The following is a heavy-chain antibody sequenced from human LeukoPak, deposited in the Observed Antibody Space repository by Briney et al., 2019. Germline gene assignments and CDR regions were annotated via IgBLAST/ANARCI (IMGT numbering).Heavy chain of an antibody. CDR2: ISSSSSYI. CDR1: GFTFSSYS. D-gene: IGHD6-13*01. Sequence: NTGGSLRLSCAASGFTFSSYSMNWVRQAPGKGLEWVSSISSSSSYIYYADSVKGRFTISRDNAKNSLYLQMNSLRAEDTAVYFCARYDFRVSAGMLRMETKNGMDVWGQGTTVTVSS. CDR3: ARYDFRVSAGMLRMETKNGMDV. J-gene: IGHJ6*02. V-gene: IGHV3-21*01.